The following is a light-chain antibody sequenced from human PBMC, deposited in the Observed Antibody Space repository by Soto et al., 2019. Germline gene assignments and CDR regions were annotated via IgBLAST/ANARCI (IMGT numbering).Light chain of an antibody. V-gene: IGLV2-14*03. CDR1: SNDVGAYNY. Sequence: QSALTQPASVSGSPGQSITISCAGTSNDVGAYNYVSWYQQHPGKAPKVMIYDVNNRPSGVSYRFSGSKSGNTASLTISRLQAEDEADYYCCSYTRSDTFVFGGGTKLTVL. J-gene: IGLJ2*01. CDR2: DVN. CDR3: CSYTRSDTFV.